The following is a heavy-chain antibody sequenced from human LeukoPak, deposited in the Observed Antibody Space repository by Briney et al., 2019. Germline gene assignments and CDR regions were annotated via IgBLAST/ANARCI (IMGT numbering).Heavy chain of an antibody. CDR1: GFTLSDYW. J-gene: IGHJ2*01. Sequence: GGSLRLSCAASGFTLSDYWMHWVRQAPGRGLEWVANINQDGSQTYYRGSVKGRFTISRDNAKNSLYLQMNSLRVEDTAVYYCARRYFDLWGRGTLVSVSS. V-gene: IGHV3-7*01. CDR2: INQDGSQT. CDR3: ARRYFDL.